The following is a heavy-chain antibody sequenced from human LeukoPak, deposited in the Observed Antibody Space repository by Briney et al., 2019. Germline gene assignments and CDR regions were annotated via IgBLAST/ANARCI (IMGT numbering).Heavy chain of an antibody. V-gene: IGHV3-15*07. CDR3: TTSGTSSAYDSLGY. D-gene: IGHD5-12*01. Sequence: GGSLRLSCAASGFTFSSAWMNWVRQAPGKGLEWVGRIKSKAYGGAIDYAAPVKGRFTISRDDSENTLYLQMYSLRIDDTAVYYCTTSGTSSAYDSLGYWGQGTLVTVSS. J-gene: IGHJ4*02. CDR2: IKSKAYGGAI. CDR1: GFTFSSAW.